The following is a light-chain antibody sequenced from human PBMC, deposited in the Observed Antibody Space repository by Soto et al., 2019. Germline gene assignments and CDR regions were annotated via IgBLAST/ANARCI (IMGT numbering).Light chain of an antibody. J-gene: IGKJ1*01. CDR2: GPS. CDR3: HHYNNWPPGT. CDR1: QSISNN. Sequence: EIVMTQSPATLSVSPGERASLSCRASQSISNNLAWYQQRRGQPPRLLIYGPSTRATDIPPRFSGSGSGTEFTLTISSLQSEDSAVYYCHHYNNWPPGTFGQGTKV. V-gene: IGKV3D-15*01.